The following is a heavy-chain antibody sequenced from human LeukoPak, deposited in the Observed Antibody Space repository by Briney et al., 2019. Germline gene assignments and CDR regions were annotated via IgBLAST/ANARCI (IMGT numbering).Heavy chain of an antibody. J-gene: IGHJ4*02. D-gene: IGHD1-26*01. Sequence: ASVTVSFKASGYTFTGYYMHWVRQAPGQGLEWMGWINPNSGGTNYAQKFQGRVTMTRDTSISTAYMELSRLRSDDTAVYYCASSIVGATDFDYWGQGTLVTVSS. V-gene: IGHV1-2*02. CDR3: ASSIVGATDFDY. CDR2: INPNSGGT. CDR1: GYTFTGYY.